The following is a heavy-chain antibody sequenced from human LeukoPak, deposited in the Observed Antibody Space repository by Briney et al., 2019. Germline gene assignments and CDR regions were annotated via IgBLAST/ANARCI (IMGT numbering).Heavy chain of an antibody. J-gene: IGHJ4*02. Sequence: SVKVSCKASGGTFSSYAISWVRQAPGQGLEWMGGIIPIFGTANYAQKFQGGVTITADESTSTAYMELSSLRSEDTAVYYCATEYCSSTSCYDFPGQYYFDYWGQGTLVTVSS. D-gene: IGHD2-2*01. V-gene: IGHV1-69*13. CDR2: IIPIFGTA. CDR1: GGTFSSYA. CDR3: ATEYCSSTSCYDFPGQYYFDY.